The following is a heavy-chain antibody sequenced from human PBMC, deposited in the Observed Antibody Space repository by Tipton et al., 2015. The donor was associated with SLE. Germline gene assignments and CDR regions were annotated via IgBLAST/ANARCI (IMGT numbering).Heavy chain of an antibody. CDR3: ARSPGAGIYYGVDV. CDR2: IYYSGST. V-gene: IGHV4-59*01. Sequence: TLSLTCTVSGGSISSLSWSWIRQPPGKRLEWIGYIYYSGSTTYNPSLKSRLTISVDTSKNQFSLELDSVAAADTAVYYCARSPGAGIYYGVDVWGQGTTVTVSS. J-gene: IGHJ6*02. CDR1: GGSISSLS. D-gene: IGHD3-3*02.